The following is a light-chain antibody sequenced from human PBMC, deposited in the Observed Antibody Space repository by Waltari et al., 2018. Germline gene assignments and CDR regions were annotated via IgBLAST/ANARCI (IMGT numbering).Light chain of an antibody. CDR3: GSYASYNKA. J-gene: IGLJ2*01. CDR2: AVT. V-gene: IGLV2-8*01. CDR1: SSDVGGYNY. Sequence: SAPTQPPSASGSPGQSVTIPCTGTSSDVGGYNYVSWYQQHPGKAPRLMIDAVTKRPSGVPDRFSGSKSGNTASLTVSGLQAEDEADYYCGSYASYNKAFGGGTKLTVL.